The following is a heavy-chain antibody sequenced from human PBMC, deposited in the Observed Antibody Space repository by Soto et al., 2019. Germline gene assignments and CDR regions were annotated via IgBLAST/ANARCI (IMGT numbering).Heavy chain of an antibody. V-gene: IGHV3-21*01. CDR2: ISSSSSYI. Sequence: KSGGSLRLSCAASGFTFSSYSMNWVRQAPGKGLEWVSSISSSSSYIYYADSVKGRFTISRDNAKNSLYLQMNSLRAEDTAVYYCARDPYDSSGSYGMDVWGQGTTVTVSS. CDR1: GFTFSSYS. D-gene: IGHD3-22*01. J-gene: IGHJ6*02. CDR3: ARDPYDSSGSYGMDV.